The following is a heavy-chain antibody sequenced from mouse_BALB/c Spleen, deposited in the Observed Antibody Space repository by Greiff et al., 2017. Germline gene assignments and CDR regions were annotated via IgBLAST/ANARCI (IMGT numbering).Heavy chain of an antibody. CDR3: ARRGNYYFDY. D-gene: IGHD2-1*01. Sequence: EVQLHQSGPELVKPGASVKISCKASGYTFTDYNMHWVKQSHGKSLEWIGYIYPYNGGTGYNQKFKSKATLTVDNSSSTAYMELRSLTSEDSAVYYCARRGNYYFDYWGQGTTLTVSS. CDR1: GYTFTDYN. J-gene: IGHJ2*01. V-gene: IGHV1S29*02. CDR2: IYPYNGGT.